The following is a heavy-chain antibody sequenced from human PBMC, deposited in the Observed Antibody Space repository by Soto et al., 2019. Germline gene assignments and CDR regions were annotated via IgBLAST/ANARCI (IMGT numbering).Heavy chain of an antibody. CDR2: IIPISETT. J-gene: IGHJ6*02. CDR3: ARSQGSSTSLEIYYYYYYGMDV. CDR1: GGTFSSYA. Sequence: QVQLVQSGAEVKKPGSSVKVSCKASGGTFSSYAISWVRQAPGQGLEWMGGIIPISETTNYAQKFQGRVTITADESKSTAYMELSSLRSEDTAVYYCARSQGSSTSLEIYYYYYYGMDVWGQGTTVRLL. V-gene: IGHV1-69*01. D-gene: IGHD2-2*01.